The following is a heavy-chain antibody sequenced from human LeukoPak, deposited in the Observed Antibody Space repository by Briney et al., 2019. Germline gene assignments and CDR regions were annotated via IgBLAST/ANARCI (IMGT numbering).Heavy chain of an antibody. CDR1: GFTFSNAW. Sequence: KAAGSLRLSCAASGFTFSNAWMSWVRQAPGKGLEWVGRIKSKTDGGTTDYAAAVNGSFTISRDDSKTTLYLQMNSLKTEDTAVYYCTTVEVQLWLWGQGTLVTVSS. CDR2: IKSKTDGGTT. CDR3: TTVEVQLWL. D-gene: IGHD5-18*01. J-gene: IGHJ4*02. V-gene: IGHV3-15*01.